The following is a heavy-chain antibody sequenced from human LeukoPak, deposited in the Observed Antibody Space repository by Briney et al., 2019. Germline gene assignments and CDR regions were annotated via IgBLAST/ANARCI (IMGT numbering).Heavy chain of an antibody. CDR3: ARDLGLLWFGEWGNWFDP. CDR1: GYTFTSYA. CDR2: INAGNGNT. V-gene: IGHV1-3*01. Sequence: ASVKVSCKASGYTFTSYAMHWVRQAPGRRLEWMGWINAGNGNTKYSQKFQGRVTITRDTSASTAYMELSSLRSEDTAVYYCARDLGLLWFGEWGNWFDPWGQGTLVTVSS. D-gene: IGHD3-10*01. J-gene: IGHJ5*02.